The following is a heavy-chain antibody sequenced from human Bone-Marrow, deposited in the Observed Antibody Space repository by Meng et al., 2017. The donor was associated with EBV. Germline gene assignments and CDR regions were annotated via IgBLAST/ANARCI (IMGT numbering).Heavy chain of an antibody. CDR2: IIPIFGTA. D-gene: IGHD4-17*01. CDR3: ARGDYGDYNWFDP. CDR1: GGTFSSYA. J-gene: IGHJ5*02. V-gene: IGHV1-69*01. Sequence: QVQVVRCGAEAKNPGSSVKVSGKASGGTFSSYAISWVRQAPGQGLEWMGGIIPIFGTANYAQKFQGRVTITADESTSTAYMELSSLRSEDTAVYYCARGDYGDYNWFDPWGQGTLVTVSS.